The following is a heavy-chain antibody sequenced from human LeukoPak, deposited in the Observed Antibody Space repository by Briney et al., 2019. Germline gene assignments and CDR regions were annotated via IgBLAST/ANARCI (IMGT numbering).Heavy chain of an antibody. D-gene: IGHD3-10*01. CDR2: ISYDGSNK. Sequence: PGGSLRLSCAASGFTFSTYGIHWVRQAPGKGLEWVAVISYDGSNKYYADSVKGRFTISGDNSKNTVYLQMNSLRAEDTAVYYCAKKAWFRLDYWGQGTLVTVSS. J-gene: IGHJ4*02. V-gene: IGHV3-30*18. CDR3: AKKAWFRLDY. CDR1: GFTFSTYG.